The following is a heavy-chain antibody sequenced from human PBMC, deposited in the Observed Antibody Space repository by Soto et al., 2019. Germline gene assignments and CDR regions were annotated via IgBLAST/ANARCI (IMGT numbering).Heavy chain of an antibody. V-gene: IGHV4-31*03. Sequence: SETLSLTCTVSGGSISSGGYYWSWIRQHPGKGLEWIGYIYYSGSTYYNPSLKSRVTISVDTSKNQFSLKLSSVTAADTAVYYCATHRDDFWSGYYELDAFDIWGQGTMVTVSS. CDR3: ATHRDDFWSGYYELDAFDI. CDR2: IYYSGST. CDR1: GGSISSGGYY. D-gene: IGHD3-3*01. J-gene: IGHJ3*02.